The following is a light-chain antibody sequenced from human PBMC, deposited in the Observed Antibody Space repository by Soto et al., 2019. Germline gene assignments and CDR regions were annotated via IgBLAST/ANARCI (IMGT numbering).Light chain of an antibody. CDR2: EGS. Sequence: QSVLTQPASVSGSPGQSITTSCTGTSSDVGSYNLVSWYQQHPGKAPKLMIYEGSKRPSGVSNRFSGSKSGNTASLTISGLQAEDEADYYCCSYAGSSVFGTGTKVTVL. CDR3: CSYAGSSV. V-gene: IGLV2-23*01. J-gene: IGLJ1*01. CDR1: SSDVGSYNL.